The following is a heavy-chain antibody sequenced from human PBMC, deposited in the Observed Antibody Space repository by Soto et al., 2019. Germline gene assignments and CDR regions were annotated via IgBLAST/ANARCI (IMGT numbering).Heavy chain of an antibody. CDR2: IYYSGST. Sequence: PSETLSLTSTVSGGSISSSSYYWGWIRQPPGKGLEWIGSIYYSGSTYYNPSLKSRVTISVDTSKNQFSLKLSSVTAADTAVYYCARPKYQLPMRIHSYNDAFGIWGQGTMVTVSS. V-gene: IGHV4-39*01. CDR3: ARPKYQLPMRIHSYNDAFGI. J-gene: IGHJ3*02. CDR1: GGSISSSSYY. D-gene: IGHD2-2*01.